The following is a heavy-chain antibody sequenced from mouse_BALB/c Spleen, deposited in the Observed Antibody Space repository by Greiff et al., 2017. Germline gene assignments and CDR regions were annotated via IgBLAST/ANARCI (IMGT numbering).Heavy chain of an antibody. CDR2: ISSGSSTI. CDR1: GFTFSSFG. D-gene: IGHD4-1*01. V-gene: IGHV5-17*02. Sequence: EVMLVESGGGLVQPGGSRKLSCAASGFTFSSFGMHWVRQAPEKGLEWVAYISSGSSTIYYADTVKGRFTISRDNPKNTLFLQMTSLRSEDTAMYYCARFSNLPYYFDYWGQGTTLTVSS. CDR3: ARFSNLPYYFDY. J-gene: IGHJ2*01.